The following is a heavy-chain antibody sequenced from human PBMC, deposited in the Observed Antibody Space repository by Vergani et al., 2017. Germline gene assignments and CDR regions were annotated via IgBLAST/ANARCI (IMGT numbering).Heavy chain of an antibody. D-gene: IGHD1-26*01. CDR3: ARDDWELLPEGY. CDR1: GYTFTTYA. J-gene: IGHJ4*02. CDR2: INTDKGKP. Sequence: QVQLVQSGAEVKKPGASVKVSCKASGYTFTTYAMHWVRQAPGQRLEWMGWINTDKGKPKYSQKFQNSVTITRDTSASAVYMEVSSLRYEDTAVYYCARDDWELLPEGYWGQGSLVTVSS. V-gene: IGHV1-3*04.